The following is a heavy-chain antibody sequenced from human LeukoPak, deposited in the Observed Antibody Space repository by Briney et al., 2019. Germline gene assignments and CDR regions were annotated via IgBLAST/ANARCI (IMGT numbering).Heavy chain of an antibody. CDR3: AKNIAAAGIRHPSDY. V-gene: IGHV3-23*01. CDR1: GFTFSIYS. D-gene: IGHD6-13*01. Sequence: GGSLILPCAASGFTFSIYSMNWVRQAPGKGVEGVSGISGSGDSTYYADSVKGRFTISRDNYKNTLSLQVNSLRAEDTAVDNCAKNIAAAGIRHPSDYWGQGTLVTVSS. CDR2: ISGSGDST. J-gene: IGHJ4*02.